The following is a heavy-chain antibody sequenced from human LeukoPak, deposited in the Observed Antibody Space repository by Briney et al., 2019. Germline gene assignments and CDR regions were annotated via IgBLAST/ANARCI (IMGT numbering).Heavy chain of an antibody. J-gene: IGHJ5*02. Sequence: ASVTVSCKASVYTFTSYGISWVRQAPGQGLEWMGWISAYNGNTNYVQKLQGRVTMTTDTSTSTDYMELRSLRSDDTAVYYCARGQTYYDFWSGYYYWFDPWGQGTMVTVSS. CDR1: VYTFTSYG. CDR3: ARGQTYYDFWSGYYYWFDP. CDR2: ISAYNGNT. V-gene: IGHV1-18*01. D-gene: IGHD3-3*01.